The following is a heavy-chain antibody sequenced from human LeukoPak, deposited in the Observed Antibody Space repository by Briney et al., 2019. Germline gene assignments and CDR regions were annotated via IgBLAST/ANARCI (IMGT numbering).Heavy chain of an antibody. V-gene: IGHV4-61*02. J-gene: IGHJ6*04. CDR2: IYTSGST. CDR1: GGSISSGSYY. Sequence: SETLSLTCTVSGGSISSGSYYWSWIRQPAGKGLEWIGRIYTSGSTNYNPSLKSRVTISVDTSKNQFSLKLSSVTAADTAVYYCAQYYYGSGSQMDVWGKGTTVTVSS. D-gene: IGHD3-10*01. CDR3: AQYYYGSGSQMDV.